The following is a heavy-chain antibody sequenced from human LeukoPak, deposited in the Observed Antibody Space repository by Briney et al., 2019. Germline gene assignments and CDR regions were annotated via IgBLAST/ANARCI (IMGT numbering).Heavy chain of an antibody. CDR1: GFTFSNYW. V-gene: IGHV3-7*04. CDR2: IKQDGNEK. J-gene: IGHJ6*02. CDR3: ARFGLRYYYAMDV. D-gene: IGHD3-10*01. Sequence: AGGSLRLSCAASGFTFSNYWMSWVRQAPGKGLEWVANIKQDGNEKYYVDSVRGRFTISRDNAKNSLYLQMNSLRAEDTAIYYCARFGLRYYYAMDVWGQGTTVTVSS.